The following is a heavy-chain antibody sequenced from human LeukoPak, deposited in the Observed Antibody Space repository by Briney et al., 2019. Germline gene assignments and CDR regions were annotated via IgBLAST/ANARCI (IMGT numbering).Heavy chain of an antibody. V-gene: IGHV6-1*01. CDR3: ARDRITMVRGVKSDAFDI. CDR1: GGSISSYY. Sequence: PSETLSLTCTVSGGSISSYYWNWIRQSPSRGLEWLGRTYYRSKWYNDYAVSVKSRITINPDTSKNQFSLKLSSVTAADTAVYYCARDRITMVRGVKSDAFDIWGQGTMVTVSS. D-gene: IGHD3-10*01. CDR2: TYYRSKWYN. J-gene: IGHJ3*02.